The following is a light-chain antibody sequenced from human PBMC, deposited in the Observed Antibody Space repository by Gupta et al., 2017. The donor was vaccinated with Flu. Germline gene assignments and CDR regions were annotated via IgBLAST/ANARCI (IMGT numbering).Light chain of an antibody. J-gene: IGKJ1*01. Sequence: DIQMTQSPSSLSASVGDRVTITCRASQSIINYLNWYQQKPGKAPILLIYNASSLQSGVPSKFSGSGSGTDFTLTISSLQPEDFAAYYCQQTYNTSWTFGQGTKVEVK. CDR3: QQTYNTSWT. CDR1: QSIINY. CDR2: NAS. V-gene: IGKV1-39*01.